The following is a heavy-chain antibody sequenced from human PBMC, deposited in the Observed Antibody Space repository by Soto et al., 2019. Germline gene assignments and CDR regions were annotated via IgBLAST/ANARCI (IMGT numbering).Heavy chain of an antibody. CDR2: IIPIFGTA. Sequence: SAKLSCKASGGTFSSYAISWVRQAPGQGLEWMGGIIPIFGTANYAQKLQGRVTITADESTSTAYMELSSLRSEDTAVYYCARDQHYYDSSGHYLAIWGQWTLL. D-gene: IGHD3-22*01. V-gene: IGHV1-69*13. CDR3: ARDQHYYDSSGHYLAI. CDR1: GGTFSSYA. J-gene: IGHJ1*01.